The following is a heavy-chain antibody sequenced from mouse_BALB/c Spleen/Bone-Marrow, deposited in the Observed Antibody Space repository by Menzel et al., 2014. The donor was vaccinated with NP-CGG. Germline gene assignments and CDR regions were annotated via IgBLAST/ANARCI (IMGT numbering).Heavy chain of an antibody. D-gene: IGHD2-3*01. CDR3: ARDMCDGLRWYFDV. J-gene: IGHJ1*01. V-gene: IGHV7-3*02. CDR1: GFTFTGYY. CDR2: IRNKANGYTT. Sequence: EVQRVESGGGLVQPGGSLRLSCATSGFTFTGYYMSWVRQPPGKALEWLGFIRNKANGYTTDYSASVKGRFTISRDNSQSILYLQMNTLRAEDSATYYCARDMCDGLRWYFDVWGAGTTVTVSS.